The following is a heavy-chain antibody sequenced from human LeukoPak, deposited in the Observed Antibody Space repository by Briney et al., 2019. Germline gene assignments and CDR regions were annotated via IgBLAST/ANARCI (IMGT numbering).Heavy chain of an antibody. Sequence: PGGSLRLSCTASGFTVSSNYMSWVRQAPGKGLEWVSVIYFSGSTYYADSVKGRFTISRDNSKNTLYLQMNSLRAEDTAVYYCAAAGTGRRLDYWGQGTLVTVSS. CDR2: IYFSGST. CDR3: AAAGTGRRLDY. CDR1: GFTVSSNY. V-gene: IGHV3-53*01. J-gene: IGHJ4*02. D-gene: IGHD6-13*01.